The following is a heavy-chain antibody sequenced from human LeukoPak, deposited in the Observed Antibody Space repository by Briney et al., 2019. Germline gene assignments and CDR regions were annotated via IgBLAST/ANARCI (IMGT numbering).Heavy chain of an antibody. Sequence: PSETLSLTCTVSGGSVSSGSYYWSWIRQPPGKGLEWIGYIYYSGSTNYNPSLKSRVTISVDTSKRQFSLKLSSVTATDTAVYYCARDCSGGSCYGAFDIWGQGTMVTVSS. CDR1: GGSVSSGSYY. J-gene: IGHJ3*02. D-gene: IGHD2-15*01. V-gene: IGHV4-61*01. CDR3: ARDCSGGSCYGAFDI. CDR2: IYYSGST.